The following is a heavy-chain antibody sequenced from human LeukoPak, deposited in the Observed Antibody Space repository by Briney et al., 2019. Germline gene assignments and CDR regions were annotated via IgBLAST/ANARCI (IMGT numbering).Heavy chain of an antibody. Sequence: GGSLRLSCAASGFTFSTYSMNWVRQAPGKGLEWVSSISGTSSYIYYADSVKGRFTISRDNAKNSLYLQMNSLRAEDTAVYYCAKDLSIAAAGGPPFDYWGQGTLVTVSS. D-gene: IGHD6-13*01. CDR1: GFTFSTYS. CDR3: AKDLSIAAAGGPPFDY. V-gene: IGHV3-21*04. J-gene: IGHJ4*02. CDR2: ISGTSSYI.